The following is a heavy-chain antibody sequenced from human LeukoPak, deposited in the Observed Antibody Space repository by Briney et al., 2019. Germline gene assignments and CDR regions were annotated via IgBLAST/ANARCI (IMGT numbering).Heavy chain of an antibody. CDR1: GGTFSSYA. V-gene: IGHV1-69*13. CDR3: ARSAYTGGVFEN. Sequence: SVKVSCKASGGTFSSYAISWVRQAPGQGLEWMGGIIPISGTTNNAQKFQGRVTITADESTSTAYMELSSLRSEDTAVYYCARSAYTGGVFENWGQGTLVTVSS. J-gene: IGHJ4*02. CDR2: IIPISGTT. D-gene: IGHD2-8*02.